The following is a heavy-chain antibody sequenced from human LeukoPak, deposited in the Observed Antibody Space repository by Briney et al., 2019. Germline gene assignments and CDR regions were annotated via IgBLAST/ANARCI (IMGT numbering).Heavy chain of an antibody. CDR1: GGTFSSYA. CDR3: ARNIGTAVLDF. V-gene: IGHV1-46*01. J-gene: IGHJ4*02. CDR2: INPSGGGT. Sequence: ASVKVSCKASGGTFSSYAISWVRQAPGQGLEWMGIINPSGGGTTYAQKFQGRLTITRDMSTSTVYMELSSLGSDDTAVYYCARNIGTAVLDFWGQGTLVTVSS. D-gene: IGHD5-12*01.